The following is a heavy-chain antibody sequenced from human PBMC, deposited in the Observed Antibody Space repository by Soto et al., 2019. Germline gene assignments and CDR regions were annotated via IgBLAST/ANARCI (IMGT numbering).Heavy chain of an antibody. CDR2: IWYDGSNK. CDR1: GFTFSSYG. Sequence: QVQLVESGGGVVQPGRSLRLSCAASGFTFSSYGMHWVRQAPGKGLEWVAVIWYDGSNKYYADSVKGRFTISRDNSKNTLYLQMNRLRAEDTAVYYCARAGLYGSERGLFDYWGQGTLVTVSS. CDR3: ARAGLYGSERGLFDY. D-gene: IGHD3-10*01. J-gene: IGHJ4*02. V-gene: IGHV3-33*01.